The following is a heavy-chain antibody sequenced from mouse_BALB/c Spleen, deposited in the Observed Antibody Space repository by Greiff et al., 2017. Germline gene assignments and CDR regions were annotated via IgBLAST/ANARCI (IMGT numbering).Heavy chain of an antibody. Sequence: EVQLQQSGPELVKPGASVKIPCKASGYTFTDYNMDWVKQSHGKSLEWIGDINPNNGGTIYNQKFKGKATLTVDKSSSTAYMELRSLTSEDTAVYYCARTYYRGDAMDYWGQGTSVTVSA. CDR1: GYTFTDYN. CDR3: ARTYYRGDAMDY. J-gene: IGHJ4*01. CDR2: INPNNGGT. V-gene: IGHV1-18*01. D-gene: IGHD2-14*01.